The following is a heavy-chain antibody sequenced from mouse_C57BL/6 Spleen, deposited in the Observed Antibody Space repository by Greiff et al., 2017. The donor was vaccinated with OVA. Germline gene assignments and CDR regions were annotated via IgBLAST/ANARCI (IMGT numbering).Heavy chain of an antibody. J-gene: IGHJ3*01. Sequence: QVQLQQSGAELVKPGASVKMSCKASGYTFTSYWITWVKQRPGQGLEWIGDIYPGSGSTNYNEKFKSKATLTVDTSSSTAYMQLSSLTSEDSAVYYCARSGDSSGSWFAYWGQGTLVTVSA. CDR2: IYPGSGST. CDR3: ARSGDSSGSWFAY. D-gene: IGHD3-2*02. V-gene: IGHV1-55*01. CDR1: GYTFTSYW.